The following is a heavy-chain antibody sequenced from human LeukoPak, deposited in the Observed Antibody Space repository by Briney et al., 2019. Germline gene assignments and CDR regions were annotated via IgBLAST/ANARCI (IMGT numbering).Heavy chain of an antibody. CDR2: ISGDSNHV. V-gene: IGHV3-21*06. CDR1: WFNLTYYT. Sequence: PGGSLRLSCGTCWFNLTYYTMNWVRQAPGKGLEWLSSISGDSNHVYYAESVKGRFTISRDNADNSLFLQMFNLRSEDTAIYCGTRVVRGSSLDYWGQGTLVTVSS. D-gene: IGHD1-26*01. J-gene: IGHJ4*02. CDR3: TRVVRGSSLDY.